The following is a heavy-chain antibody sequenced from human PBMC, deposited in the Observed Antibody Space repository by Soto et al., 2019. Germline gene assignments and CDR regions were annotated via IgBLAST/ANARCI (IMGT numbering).Heavy chain of an antibody. V-gene: IGHV1-69*01. Sequence: QVQRVQSGAEVKKPGSSVKVSCKASGGTFSSYAISWVRQAPGQGLEWMGGIIPISGTANYAQKLQGRVTITADESTSTAYMELSSLRSEETAVYYCARSQGSSTSLEIYYYYYYGMDVWGQGTTVTVSS. D-gene: IGHD2-2*01. J-gene: IGHJ6*02. CDR1: GGTFSSYA. CDR2: IIPISGTA. CDR3: ARSQGSSTSLEIYYYYYYGMDV.